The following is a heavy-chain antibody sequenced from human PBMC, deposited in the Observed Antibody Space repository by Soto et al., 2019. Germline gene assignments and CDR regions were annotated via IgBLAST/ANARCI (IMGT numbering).Heavy chain of an antibody. CDR2: IIPIFGTA. Sequence: SVKVSCKASGGTFSSYAISWVRQAPGQGLEWMGGIIPIFGTANYAQKFQGRVTITADESTSTAYMELSSLRSEDTAVYYCARDLPGIAAAGTNWFDPWGQGTLVTVSS. CDR1: GGTFSSYA. J-gene: IGHJ5*02. D-gene: IGHD6-13*01. V-gene: IGHV1-69*13. CDR3: ARDLPGIAAAGTNWFDP.